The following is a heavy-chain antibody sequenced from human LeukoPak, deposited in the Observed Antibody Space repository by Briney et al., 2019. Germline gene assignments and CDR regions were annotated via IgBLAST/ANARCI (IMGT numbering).Heavy chain of an antibody. Sequence: PSETLSLTCAVYGGSFSGYYWSWIRQPPGKGLEWIGEINHSGSTNYNPSLKSRVTISVDTSKNQFYLKLSSVTAADTAVYYCARAVIQLWLKRWYFDLWGRGTLVTVSS. V-gene: IGHV4-34*01. CDR3: ARAVIQLWLKRWYFDL. J-gene: IGHJ2*01. CDR2: INHSGST. CDR1: GGSFSGYY. D-gene: IGHD5-18*01.